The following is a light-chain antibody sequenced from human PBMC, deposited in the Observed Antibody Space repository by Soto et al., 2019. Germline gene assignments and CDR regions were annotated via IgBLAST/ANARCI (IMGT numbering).Light chain of an antibody. CDR1: QSISDT. Sequence: EIVMTQSPATLSVSPGGRATLSCRASQSISDTLAWYQQKPGQAPRLLIYGASTRAPGFPSRFSGSGSGTDFTLTISSLQSEDFAVYYCQHYNNWPPLTFGGGTKVEIK. V-gene: IGKV3-15*01. CDR3: QHYNNWPPLT. J-gene: IGKJ4*01. CDR2: GAS.